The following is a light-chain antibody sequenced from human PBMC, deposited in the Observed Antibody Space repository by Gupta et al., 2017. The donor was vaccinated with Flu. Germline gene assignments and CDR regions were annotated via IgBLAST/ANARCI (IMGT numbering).Light chain of an antibody. V-gene: IGLV2-8*01. CDR3: SSYAGSNNLV. J-gene: IGLJ2*01. CDR2: EVS. CDR1: SSDVGGYNY. Sequence: QSALTQPPSASGSPGQSVTISCPGTSSDVGGYNYVSWYQQHPGKAPKLMIYEVSRRPAGVPGRFSASKSGNTASLTVSVLQAEDEADYYCSSYAGSNNLVFGGGTKLTVL.